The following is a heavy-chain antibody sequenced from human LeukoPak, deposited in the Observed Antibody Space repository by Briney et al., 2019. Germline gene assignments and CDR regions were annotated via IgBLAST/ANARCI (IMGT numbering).Heavy chain of an antibody. D-gene: IGHD3-10*02. V-gene: IGHV3-48*03. CDR1: GFTFSSYE. J-gene: IGHJ6*04. CDR2: ISSSGSTI. Sequence: TGGSLRLSCAASGFTFSSYEMNWARPAPGKGLEWFSYISSSGSTIYYADSVKGRFTISRDNAKNSLYLQMNSLRAEDTAVYYCAELGITMIGGVWGKGTTVTISS. CDR3: AELGITMIGGV.